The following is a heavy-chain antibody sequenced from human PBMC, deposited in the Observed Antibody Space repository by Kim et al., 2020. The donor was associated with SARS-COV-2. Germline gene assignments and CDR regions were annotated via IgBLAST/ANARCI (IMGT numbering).Heavy chain of an antibody. D-gene: IGHD2-15*01. Sequence: GGSLRLSCAASGFTFRNYGMHWVRQAPGKGLEWVALMSNDGSYKYNPDSVMGRFTISRDNSKNTLYLQMNSLRPEDTAVYYCARDLSFKWSLDSWGQGTLVTVSS. CDR2: MSNDGSYK. CDR3: ARDLSFKWSLDS. V-gene: IGHV3-30*03. CDR1: GFTFRNYG. J-gene: IGHJ4*02.